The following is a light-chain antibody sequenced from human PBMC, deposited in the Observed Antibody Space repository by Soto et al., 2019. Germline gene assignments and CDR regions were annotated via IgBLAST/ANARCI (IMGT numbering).Light chain of an antibody. J-gene: IGKJ1*01. CDR1: QSVSSSY. V-gene: IGKV3-20*01. CDR2: GVS. Sequence: EIVLTQSPGTLSLSPGERATLSCRASQSVSSSYLAWYHQKPGQAPRLLIYGVSSRATGIPDGFSGSGSGTDFTLTISRLEPEDCAVYYCQQYGSSPETFGQGTKVEIK. CDR3: QQYGSSPET.